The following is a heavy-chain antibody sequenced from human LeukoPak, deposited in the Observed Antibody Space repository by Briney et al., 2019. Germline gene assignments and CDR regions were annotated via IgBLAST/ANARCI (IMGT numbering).Heavy chain of an antibody. CDR3: ARDRYTSL. Sequence: GGSLRLSCAASGFAFSNYWMSWVRQAPGKGLEWVANIKEDGNEKYYVDSVKGRFTISRDNAKNSLYLQMDSLRVEDTAVYYCARDRYTSLWGQGTLVTVSS. J-gene: IGHJ4*02. D-gene: IGHD3-16*02. CDR1: GFAFSNYW. CDR2: IKEDGNEK. V-gene: IGHV3-7*01.